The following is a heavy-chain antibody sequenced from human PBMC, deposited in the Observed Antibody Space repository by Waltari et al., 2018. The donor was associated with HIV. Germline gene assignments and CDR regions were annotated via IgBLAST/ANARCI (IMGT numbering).Heavy chain of an antibody. CDR2: MNPNSGNA. V-gene: IGHV1-8*01. D-gene: IGHD6-6*01. J-gene: IGHJ5*02. CDR1: RYSFTTYD. CDR3: ARARRIAARSGYDWFDH. Sequence: QAQPGQSGAEMKKPGASMKVSYKVPRYSFTTYDLTRLRQAIRKGLEWMGWMNPNSGNAGYAQKFQGRVTMTRNTSISTAYMELSSLRSEDTAVYYCARARRIAARSGYDWFDHWGQGTLVTVSS.